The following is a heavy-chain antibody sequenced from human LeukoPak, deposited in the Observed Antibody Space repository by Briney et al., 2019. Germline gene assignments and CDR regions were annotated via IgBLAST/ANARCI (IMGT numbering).Heavy chain of an antibody. D-gene: IGHD3-10*02. CDR1: GFTFDDYG. J-gene: IGHJ4*02. CDR3: VSWSGKYYVTSEIPANS. Sequence: GGSLRLSCAASGFTFDDYGMSWVRQAPGKGLEWVSGINWSGGSTGYADSVKGRFTISRDNAKNSLYLQMNSLRAEDTALYYCVSWSGKYYVTSEIPANSWGQGTLVTVSS. CDR2: INWSGGST. V-gene: IGHV3-20*04.